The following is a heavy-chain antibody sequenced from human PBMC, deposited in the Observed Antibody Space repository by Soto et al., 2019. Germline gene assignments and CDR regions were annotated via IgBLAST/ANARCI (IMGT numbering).Heavy chain of an antibody. D-gene: IGHD6-13*01. J-gene: IGHJ4*02. CDR3: ARGETQQQRDY. Sequence: QVQLQESGPGLVKPSGTLSLTCAVSGDSITSDKWWSWIRQPPGKGLQWIGEIYHSGSTKYNPSLKXRVIVSXXKSKNQFSLKLSSVTAADTAVYYCARGETQQQRDYWGQGTLVTVSS. V-gene: IGHV4-4*02. CDR1: GDSITSDKW. CDR2: IYHSGST.